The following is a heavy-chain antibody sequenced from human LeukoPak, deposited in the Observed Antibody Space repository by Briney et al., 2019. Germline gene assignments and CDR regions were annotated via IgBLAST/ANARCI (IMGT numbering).Heavy chain of an antibody. CDR2: IYYSGST. Sequence: SETLSLTCTVSGGSISSYYWSWIRQPPGKGLEWIGYIYYSGSTNYNPSLKSRVTISVDTSKNQFSLKLSSVTAADTAVYYCARDGPHRARTYYYYMDVWGKGTTVTVSS. CDR1: GGSISSYY. J-gene: IGHJ6*03. D-gene: IGHD1-14*01. V-gene: IGHV4-59*01. CDR3: ARDGPHRARTYYYYMDV.